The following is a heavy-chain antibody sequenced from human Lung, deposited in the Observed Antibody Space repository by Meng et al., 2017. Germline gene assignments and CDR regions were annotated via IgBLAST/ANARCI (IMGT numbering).Heavy chain of an antibody. V-gene: IGHV1-18*01. CDR2: INTYNGKT. Sequence: LVQSGAEMKKPGASVKVSCEASGYTLSSDGFSWVRQAPGQGLEWLGWINTYNGKTDYAQKFQGRITMTTDTFTSTAYMELRNLRSDDTAVYYCATRGNPYLNCWGQGTLVTVSS. CDR3: ATRGNPYLNC. CDR1: GYTLSSDG. J-gene: IGHJ4*02.